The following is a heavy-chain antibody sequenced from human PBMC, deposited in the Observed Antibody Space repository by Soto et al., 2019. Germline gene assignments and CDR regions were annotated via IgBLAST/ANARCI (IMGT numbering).Heavy chain of an antibody. V-gene: IGHV1-18*01. D-gene: IGHD3-16*01. CDR1: GYTFTSYG. Sequence: QVQLVQSGAEVKKPGASVKVSCKASGYTFTSYGITWVRQAPGQGLEWLGWINGYNGNTNYAQKLQGRVTMTTDNSTSTAYMELRSLRSDDTAVYYCARMGDVPYYYYGMDVWGQGTTVTVSS. J-gene: IGHJ6*02. CDR3: ARMGDVPYYYYGMDV. CDR2: INGYNGNT.